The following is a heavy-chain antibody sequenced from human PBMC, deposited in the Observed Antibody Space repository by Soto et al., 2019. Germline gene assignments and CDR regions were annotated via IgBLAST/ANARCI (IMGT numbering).Heavy chain of an antibody. CDR1: GYFLSTRNW. Sequence: ETLSLTCAVSGYFLSTRNWWGWIRQPPGKGLEWIGYVYYNGRTSYNPSLKSRVSMSVDTSKNQFSLKLSSVTAVDTAVYYCARLYSGSYDAFDIWGQGTMVTVSS. D-gene: IGHD1-26*01. V-gene: IGHV4-28*01. CDR2: VYYNGRT. J-gene: IGHJ3*02. CDR3: ARLYSGSYDAFDI.